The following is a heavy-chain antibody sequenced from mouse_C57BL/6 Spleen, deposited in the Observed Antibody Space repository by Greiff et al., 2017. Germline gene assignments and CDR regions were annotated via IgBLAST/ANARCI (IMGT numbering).Heavy chain of an antibody. D-gene: IGHD2-3*01. CDR3: ARGAYDGYYYDY. Sequence: EVKLMESGPGLVKPSQSLSLTCSVTGYSITSGYYWNWIRQFPGNKLEWMGYISYDGSNNYNPSLKNRISITRDTSKNQFFLKLNSVTTEDTATYYCARGAYDGYYYDYWGQGTTRTVSS. J-gene: IGHJ2*01. V-gene: IGHV3-6*01. CDR1: GYSITSGYY. CDR2: ISYDGSN.